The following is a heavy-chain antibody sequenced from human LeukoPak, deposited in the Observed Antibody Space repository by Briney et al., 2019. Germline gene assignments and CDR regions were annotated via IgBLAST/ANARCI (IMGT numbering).Heavy chain of an antibody. J-gene: IGHJ3*02. CDR2: IYSGGST. Sequence: GGSLRLSCAASGFTVSSNYMSWVRQAPGKGLEWVSVIYSGGSTYYADSVKGRFTISRDNSRNTLHLQMNSLRPEDTAVYYCAKDLGGYFDSSRNDAFDIWGQGTMVTVSS. CDR1: GFTVSSNY. D-gene: IGHD3-22*01. CDR3: AKDLGGYFDSSRNDAFDI. V-gene: IGHV3-53*01.